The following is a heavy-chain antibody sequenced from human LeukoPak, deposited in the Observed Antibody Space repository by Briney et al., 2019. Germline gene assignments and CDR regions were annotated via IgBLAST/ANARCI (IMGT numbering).Heavy chain of an antibody. V-gene: IGHV3-48*01. CDR2: ISSSDST. CDR3: ARVRITMVRGVTPPDSYYYMDV. Sequence: GGSLRLSCAASGFTFSAYAMNWVRQAPGKGLEGVSYISSSDSTDYADSVKGRFTISRDNAKNSLYLQMNSLRAEDTAVYYCARVRITMVRGVTPPDSYYYMDVWGKGTTVTVSS. D-gene: IGHD3-10*01. J-gene: IGHJ6*03. CDR1: GFTFSAYA.